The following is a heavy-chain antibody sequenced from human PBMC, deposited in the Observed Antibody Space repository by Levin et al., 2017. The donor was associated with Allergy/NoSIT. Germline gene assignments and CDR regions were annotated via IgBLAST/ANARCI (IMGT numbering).Heavy chain of an antibody. Sequence: GESLKISCAASGFTFRTYWMIWVRQAPGKGLERVANINEDGTDQFYAESVEGRFTVSRDNARNSLNLQMNSLTAEDTAVYYCASSVNGARYYWGQGTPVTVSS. CDR2: INEDGTDQ. D-gene: IGHD7-27*01. CDR1: GFTFRTYW. CDR3: ASSVNGARYY. V-gene: IGHV3-7*01. J-gene: IGHJ4*02.